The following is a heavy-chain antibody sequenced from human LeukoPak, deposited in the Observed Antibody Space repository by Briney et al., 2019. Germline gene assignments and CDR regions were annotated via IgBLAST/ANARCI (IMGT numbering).Heavy chain of an antibody. Sequence: PGESLKISCKGSGYSFTSYWIGWVRQMPGKGLEWMGIIYPGDSDTRYSPSFQGQVTISADKSISTAYLQWSSLKASDTAMYYCARGEGYCSSTSCHFDYWGQGTLVTVSS. D-gene: IGHD2-2*01. CDR2: IYPGDSDT. V-gene: IGHV5-51*01. CDR3: ARGEGYCSSTSCHFDY. CDR1: GYSFTSYW. J-gene: IGHJ4*02.